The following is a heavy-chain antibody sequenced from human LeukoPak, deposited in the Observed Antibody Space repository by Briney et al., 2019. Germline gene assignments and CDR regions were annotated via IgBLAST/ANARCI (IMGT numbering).Heavy chain of an antibody. J-gene: IGHJ6*03. D-gene: IGHD3-10*02. CDR2: IYTSGST. CDR1: GGSISSGSYY. Sequence: SETLSLTCTVSGGSISSGSYYWSWIRQPAGKGLEWIGRIYTSGSTNYNPSLKSRVPISVDMSKTQFSLKLSSVTAADTAVYYCARDVRIADPAYYYYMDVWGKGTTVTVSS. V-gene: IGHV4-61*02. CDR3: ARDVRIADPAYYYYMDV.